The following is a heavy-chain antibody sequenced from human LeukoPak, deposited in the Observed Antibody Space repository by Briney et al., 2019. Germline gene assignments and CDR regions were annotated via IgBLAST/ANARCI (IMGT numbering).Heavy chain of an antibody. D-gene: IGHD3-9*01. CDR2: ISSSGSTI. J-gene: IGHJ4*02. CDR3: ARGVGYFDWLLLNPHFDC. Sequence: GGSLRLSCAASGFTFSDYGMHWVRQAPGKGLEWVSYISSSGSTIYYADSVKGRFTISSDNAKNSLYLQMNSLRAEDTAVYYCARGVGYFDWLLLNPHFDCWGQGNLVTVSS. CDR1: GFTFSDYG. V-gene: IGHV3-48*04.